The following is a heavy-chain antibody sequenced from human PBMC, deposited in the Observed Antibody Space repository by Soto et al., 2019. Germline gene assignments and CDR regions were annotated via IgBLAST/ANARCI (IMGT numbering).Heavy chain of an antibody. V-gene: IGHV1-69*02. CDR3: ALVRGDLDVDI. CDR2: IIPIVGIA. CDR1: GGTFSSYT. D-gene: IGHD2-15*01. J-gene: IGHJ3*02. Sequence: QVQLVQSGAEVKKPGSSVKVSCKASGGTFSSYTISWVRQALGQGLEWMGRIIPIVGIANYPQRFQGRVTITADKYTTTAYMELRSLSSEDTAVDYCALVRGDLDVDIWGQGTMVTVSS.